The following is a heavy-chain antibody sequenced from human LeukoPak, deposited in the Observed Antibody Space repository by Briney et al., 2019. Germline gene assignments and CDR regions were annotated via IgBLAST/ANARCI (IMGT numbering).Heavy chain of an antibody. CDR3: ARDHSVAGLNLGFWFDP. D-gene: IGHD6-19*01. J-gene: IGHJ5*02. Sequence: SVKVSCKASGYTFTSYGISWVRQAPGQGLEWMGGIIPIFGTANYAQKFQGRVTITADESTSTAYMELSSLRSEDTAVYYCARDHSVAGLNLGFWFDPWGQGTLVTVSS. V-gene: IGHV1-69*13. CDR2: IIPIFGTA. CDR1: GYTFTSYG.